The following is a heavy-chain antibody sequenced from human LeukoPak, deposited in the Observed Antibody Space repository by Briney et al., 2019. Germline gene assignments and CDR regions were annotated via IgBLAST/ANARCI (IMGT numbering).Heavy chain of an antibody. D-gene: IGHD6-19*01. CDR2: INHSGST. J-gene: IGHJ6*03. CDR1: GGSFSGYY. Sequence: PSETLSLTCAVYGGSFSGYYWSWIRQPPGKGLEWIGEINHSGSTNYNPSLKSRVTISVDTSKNQFSLKLSSVTAADTAVYYCARAQAVAGSNYYYYYMDVWAKGPRSPSP. V-gene: IGHV4-34*01. CDR3: ARAQAVAGSNYYYYYMDV.